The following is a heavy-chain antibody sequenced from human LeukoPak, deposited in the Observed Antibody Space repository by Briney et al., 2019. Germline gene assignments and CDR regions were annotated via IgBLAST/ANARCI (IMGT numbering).Heavy chain of an antibody. CDR2: IYYSGST. Sequence: PSEILSLTCTVSGGSIRSYYWSWIRQPPGKGPEWIGYIYYSGSTNYNPSLKSRVTISVDTSKNQFSLKLSSVTAADTAVYYCARANQETIVGGIEDAFDIWGQGTMVTVSS. J-gene: IGHJ3*02. D-gene: IGHD1-26*01. CDR3: ARANQETIVGGIEDAFDI. V-gene: IGHV4-59*01. CDR1: GGSIRSYY.